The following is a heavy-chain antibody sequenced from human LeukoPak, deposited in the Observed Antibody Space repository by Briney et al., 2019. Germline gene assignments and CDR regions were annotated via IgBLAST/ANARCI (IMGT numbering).Heavy chain of an antibody. V-gene: IGHV3-9*01. CDR1: GFTFDDYA. J-gene: IGHJ4*02. Sequence: GGSLRLSCAASGFTFDDYAMHWVRQAPGKGLEWVSGISWNSGSIGYADSVKGRFTISRDDSKNTLYLQMISLRAEDTAVYYCGRLGSYWGFDNWGQGTLVTVSS. D-gene: IGHD3-10*01. CDR3: GRLGSYWGFDN. CDR2: ISWNSGSI.